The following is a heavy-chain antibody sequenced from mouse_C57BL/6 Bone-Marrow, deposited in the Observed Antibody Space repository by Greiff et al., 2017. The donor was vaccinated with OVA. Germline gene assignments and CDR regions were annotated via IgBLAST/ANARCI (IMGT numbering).Heavy chain of an antibody. CDR1: GFTFSDYY. V-gene: IGHV5-16*01. CDR2: INYDGSST. D-gene: IGHD2-1*01. J-gene: IGHJ2*01. Sequence: EVKLMESEGGLVQPGSSMKLSCTASGFTFSDYYMAWVRQVPEKGLEWVANINYDGSSTYYLDSLKSRFIISRDNAKNILYLQMSSLKSEDTATYYCARGSFYYGNYWGQGTTLTVSS. CDR3: ARGSFYYGNY.